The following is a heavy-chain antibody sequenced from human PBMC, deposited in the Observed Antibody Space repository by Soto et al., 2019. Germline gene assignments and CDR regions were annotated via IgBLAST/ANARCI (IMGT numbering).Heavy chain of an antibody. CDR3: ARHRTYSGYAFIY. V-gene: IGHV3-23*01. CDR2: ISGSGDTI. J-gene: IGHJ4*02. Sequence: VQLLESGGGLVQPGGSLRLSCAASGFTFNTLAMSWVRQAPGKGLEWVSSISGSGDTIHYADSVKGRFTISRDNSKSTLALQIHSMRAEDTAVYSGARHRTYSGYAFIYWGQGTLVTVSS. D-gene: IGHD5-12*01. CDR1: GFTFNTLA.